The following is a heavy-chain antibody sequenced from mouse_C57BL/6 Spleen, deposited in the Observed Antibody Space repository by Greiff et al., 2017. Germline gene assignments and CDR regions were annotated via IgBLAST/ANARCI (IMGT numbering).Heavy chain of an antibody. CDR2: IWWDDDK. V-gene: IGHV8-8*01. CDR1: GFSLSTFGMG. CDR3: AWGTTVERYFDV. Sequence: QVTLKVSGPGILQPSQTLSLTCSFSGFSLSTFGMGVGWIRQPSGKGLEWLAHIWWDDDKYYNPSLKSQLTISKDTSKNQVFLKIANGDTADTATYYCAWGTTVERYFDVWGTGTTVTVSS. J-gene: IGHJ1*03. D-gene: IGHD1-1*01.